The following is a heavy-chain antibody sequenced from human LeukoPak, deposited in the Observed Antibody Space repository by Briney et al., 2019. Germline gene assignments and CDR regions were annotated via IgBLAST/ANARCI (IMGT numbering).Heavy chain of an antibody. CDR1: GGSISSSSYY. V-gene: IGHV4-39*01. CDR3: ARRPSVTTFVWFDP. Sequence: SETLSFTCTVSGGSISSSSYYWGWIRQPPGKGLEWIGSIYYSGSTYYNPSLKSRVTISVDTSKNQFSLKLSSVTAADTAVYYCARRPSVTTFVWFDPWGQGTLVTVSS. D-gene: IGHD4-17*01. J-gene: IGHJ5*02. CDR2: IYYSGST.